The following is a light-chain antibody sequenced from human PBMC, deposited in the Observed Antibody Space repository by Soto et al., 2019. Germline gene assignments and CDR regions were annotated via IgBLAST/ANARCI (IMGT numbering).Light chain of an antibody. CDR2: GAS. CDR1: HSVISRY. Sequence: EIVLTQSIATLSLSPGERETVSCRARHSVISRYLAWYQQKPGQGPRLLIYGASNRATGIPERFSGSGSGTDFTLTISRLEPQDSAMYYCQHYVISVTVGEGKRLGIK. V-gene: IGKV3-20*01. J-gene: IGKJ5*01. CDR3: QHYVISVT.